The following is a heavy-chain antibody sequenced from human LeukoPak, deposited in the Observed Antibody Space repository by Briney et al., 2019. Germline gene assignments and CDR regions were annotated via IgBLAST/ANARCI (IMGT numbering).Heavy chain of an antibody. J-gene: IGHJ3*02. CDR2: IYHSGST. CDR1: GGSISSGGYS. Sequence: SQTLSLTCAVSGGSISSGGYSWSWIRQPPGKGLEWIGYIYHSGSTYYNPSLKSRVTISVDGSKNQFSLKLSSVTAADTAVYYCARGQNVLLWFGELDAFDIWGQGTMVTVSS. CDR3: ARGQNVLLWFGELDAFDI. V-gene: IGHV4-30-2*01. D-gene: IGHD3-10*01.